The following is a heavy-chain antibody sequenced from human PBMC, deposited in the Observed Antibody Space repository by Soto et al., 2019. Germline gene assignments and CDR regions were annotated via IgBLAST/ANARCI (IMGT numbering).Heavy chain of an antibody. CDR1: GGTFSSYT. CDR3: ARDWRSSGWYNY. CDR2: IIPILGIA. J-gene: IGHJ4*02. V-gene: IGHV1-69*08. D-gene: IGHD6-19*01. Sequence: QVQLVQSGAEVKKPGSSVKVSCKASGGTFSSYTISWVRQAPGQGLEWMGRIIPILGIANYAQKFQGRVTITADKPTSTAYMELSSLRSEDTAVYYCARDWRSSGWYNYWGQGTLVTVSS.